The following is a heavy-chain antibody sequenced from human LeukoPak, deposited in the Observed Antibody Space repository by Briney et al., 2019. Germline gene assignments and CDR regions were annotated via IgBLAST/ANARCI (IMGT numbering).Heavy chain of an antibody. CDR2: IKQDGSEK. V-gene: IGHV3-7*01. CDR1: GSTFTYW. J-gene: IGHJ4*02. CDR3: AREAQLKN. D-gene: IGHD5-18*01. Sequence: GGSLRLSCVVSGSTFTYWMQWVRQAPGKGLEWVANIKQDGSEKYYVDSVKGRFTISRDNAKNSLYLQMNSLRAEDTAVYYCAREAQLKNWGQGTLVTVSS.